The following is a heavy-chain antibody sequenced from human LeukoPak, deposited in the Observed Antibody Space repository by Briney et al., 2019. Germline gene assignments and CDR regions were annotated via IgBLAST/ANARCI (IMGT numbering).Heavy chain of an antibody. J-gene: IGHJ6*03. CDR3: ARTGYCSSTSCYYYYYYMDV. CDR1: GYTFTSYG. Sequence: ASVKVSCKASGYTFTSYGISWVRQAPGQGLEWMGWISAYNGETKYAQKLQSRFTMTTDTSTSTAYMELRSLRSDDTAVYYCARTGYCSSTSCYYYYYYMDVWGKGTTVTVSS. D-gene: IGHD2-2*01. V-gene: IGHV1-18*01. CDR2: ISAYNGET.